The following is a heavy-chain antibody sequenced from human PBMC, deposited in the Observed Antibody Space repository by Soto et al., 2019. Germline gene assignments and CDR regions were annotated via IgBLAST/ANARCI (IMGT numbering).Heavy chain of an antibody. D-gene: IGHD5-12*01. CDR2: IYYSGST. J-gene: IGHJ4*02. V-gene: IGHV4-39*01. CDR1: GSSISSSSDY. Sequence: SETLSLTCTVSGSSISSSSDYWGWIRQPPGKGLEWIGSIYYSGSTYYKSSLKSRVTISVDTSKNQFSLKLSSVTAADTAVYYCARSYSGYDWDYWGQGTLVTVSS. CDR3: ARSYSGYDWDY.